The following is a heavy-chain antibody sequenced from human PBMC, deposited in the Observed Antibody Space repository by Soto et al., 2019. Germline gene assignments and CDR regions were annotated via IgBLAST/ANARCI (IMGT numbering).Heavy chain of an antibody. J-gene: IGHJ4*02. Sequence: EQVLESGGVLVQPGGSLILSCEASGFMFNHYAMAWVRQTPGKGLEWVSVISGSTGTTYYADSVKGRFTISRDNSKNTVYLQMNSLRVEDSALYSCAKVIVLGASTLEYWGPGTRVTVSS. CDR3: AKVIVLGASTLEY. D-gene: IGHD6-6*01. CDR1: GFMFNHYA. CDR2: ISGSTGTT. V-gene: IGHV3-23*01.